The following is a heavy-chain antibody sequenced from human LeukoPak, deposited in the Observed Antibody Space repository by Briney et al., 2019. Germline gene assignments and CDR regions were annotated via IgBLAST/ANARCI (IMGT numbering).Heavy chain of an antibody. Sequence: GGSLRLSCSASGFTFSSYAMHWVRQAPGKGLEYASAISSNGGSTYYADSVKGRFTISRDNSKNTLYLQMSSLRAEDTAVYYCVKPQPGGGFDYWGQGTLVTVSS. CDR3: VKPQPGGGFDY. CDR1: GFTFSSYA. J-gene: IGHJ4*02. V-gene: IGHV3-64D*09. D-gene: IGHD1-14*01. CDR2: ISSNGGST.